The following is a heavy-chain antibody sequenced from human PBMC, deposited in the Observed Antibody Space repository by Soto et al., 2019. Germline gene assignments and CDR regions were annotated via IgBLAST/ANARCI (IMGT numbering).Heavy chain of an antibody. CDR3: ARRDSSSSLSF. Sequence: QITLKESGPTLVNPTQTLTLTCTFSGFSLTTSGVGVGWIRQPPGKALECLALIYWDDDKRYSPSLNSRLTITKDTSKSQVGLTMSNMDPVDTATYYCARRDSSSSLSFWGQGTLVTVS. CDR2: IYWDDDK. J-gene: IGHJ4*02. D-gene: IGHD6-6*01. V-gene: IGHV2-5*02. CDR1: GFSLTTSGVG.